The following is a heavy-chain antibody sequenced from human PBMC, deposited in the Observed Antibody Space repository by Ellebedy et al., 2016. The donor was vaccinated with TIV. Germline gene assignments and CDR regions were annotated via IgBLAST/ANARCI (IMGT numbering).Heavy chain of an antibody. CDR3: ARDRASHPNY. V-gene: IGHV3-30-3*01. Sequence: PGGSLRLSCAASGFTFSSYAMSWVRQAPGKGLEWVAVISYDGSNKYYADSVKGRFTISRDNSKNTLYLQMNSLRAEDTAVYYCARDRASHPNYWGQGTLVTVSS. CDR1: GFTFSSYA. J-gene: IGHJ4*02. CDR2: ISYDGSNK. D-gene: IGHD3-10*01.